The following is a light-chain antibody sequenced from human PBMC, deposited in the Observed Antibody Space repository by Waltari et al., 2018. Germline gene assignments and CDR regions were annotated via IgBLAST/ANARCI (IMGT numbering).Light chain of an antibody. CDR3: AAWDRSLRIVV. CDR2: GVI. CDR1: SSNIGVST. J-gene: IGLJ2*01. Sequence: QSVLTQPPSASGTPGQRVPIHCSGSSSNIGVSTVIWYPQFPGTAPKPLIYGVIQRPSGVPDRFSGSKSGTSASLAISGLQSEDEADYFCAAWDRSLRIVVFGGGTKLTVL. V-gene: IGLV1-44*01.